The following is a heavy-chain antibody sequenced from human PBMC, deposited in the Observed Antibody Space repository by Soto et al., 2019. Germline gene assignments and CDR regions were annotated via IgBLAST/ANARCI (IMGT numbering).Heavy chain of an antibody. CDR1: GFTFSNYA. J-gene: IGHJ2*01. CDR3: ARKGSATAASNWYFDR. V-gene: IGHV3-64*01. CDR2: ISSNALST. D-gene: IGHD2-15*01. Sequence: GGSLRLSCAASGFTFSNYAIHWVRQAPGKGLEYVSAISSNALSTYYANSVKGRFSISRDNSQNRVYLQMDSLRTEDMAVYYCARKGSATAASNWYFDRWGRGTLVTVSS.